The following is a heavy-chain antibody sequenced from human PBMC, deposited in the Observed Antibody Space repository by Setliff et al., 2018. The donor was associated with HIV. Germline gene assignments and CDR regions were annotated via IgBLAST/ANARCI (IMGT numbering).Heavy chain of an antibody. V-gene: IGHV4-61*02. D-gene: IGHD2-2*01. CDR2: IYATGST. CDR1: GGSIDSGSYY. CDR3: ARLDCSSSSGFVDY. J-gene: IGHJ4*02. Sequence: PSETLSLTCTVSGGSIDSGSYYWSWIRQPAGKGLEWIGRIYATGSTNYNPSLKSRVTISVDTSKNQFSLKLSSVTAADTAAYYCARLDCSSSSGFVDYWGQGTLVTVSS.